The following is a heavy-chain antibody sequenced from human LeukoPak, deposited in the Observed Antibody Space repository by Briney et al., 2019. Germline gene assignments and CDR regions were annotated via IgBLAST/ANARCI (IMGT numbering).Heavy chain of an antibody. V-gene: IGHV1-18*01. CDR1: GYTFTSYG. Sequence: ASVKVSCKASGYTFTSYGISWVRQAPGQGLEWMGWISAYNGNTNYAQKLQGRVTMTTDTSTSTAYMELRSLRSDDTAVYYCARWYCSGGSCYSDAFDIWGQGTMVTVSS. D-gene: IGHD2-15*01. J-gene: IGHJ3*02. CDR2: ISAYNGNT. CDR3: ARWYCSGGSCYSDAFDI.